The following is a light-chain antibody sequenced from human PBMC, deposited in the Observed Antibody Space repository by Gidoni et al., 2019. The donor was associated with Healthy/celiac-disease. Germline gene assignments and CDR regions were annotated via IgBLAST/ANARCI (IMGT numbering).Light chain of an antibody. CDR3: CSYAGSSTAV. J-gene: IGLJ7*01. V-gene: IGLV2-23*01. CDR2: EGS. Sequence: QSALTQPPSVSGSPGPSITISCTGTSSDVGSYNLVSWYQQHPGKAPKLMIYEGSKRPSGVSNRFSGSKSGNTASLTISGLQAEDEADYYCCSYAGSSTAVFGGGTQLTVL. CDR1: SSDVGSYNL.